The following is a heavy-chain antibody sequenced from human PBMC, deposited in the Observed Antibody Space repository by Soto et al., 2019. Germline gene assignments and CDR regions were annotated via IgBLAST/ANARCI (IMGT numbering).Heavy chain of an antibody. D-gene: IGHD6-13*01. Sequence: SQTLSLTCAISGDSVSSNTAAWNWIRQSPSKGLEWLGRTYYRSKWFNDYAVSLKSRITINPDTSKNQFPLQLNSVTPEDTAVYYCARDLEGYTSSSLFHYHYFGMDVWGQGTTVTVSS. CDR3: ARDLEGYTSSSLFHYHYFGMDV. J-gene: IGHJ6*02. V-gene: IGHV6-1*01. CDR2: TYYRSKWFN. CDR1: GDSVSSNTAA.